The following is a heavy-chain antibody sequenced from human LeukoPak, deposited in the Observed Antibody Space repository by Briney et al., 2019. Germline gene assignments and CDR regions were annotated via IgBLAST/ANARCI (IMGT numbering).Heavy chain of an antibody. CDR2: IYRSGST. J-gene: IGHJ4*02. CDR3: ARGGYSYAVDY. Sequence: SETLSLTCTVSGYSISNGYYWDWIRQPPGRGLEWIGNIYRSGSTSYNPSLKSRVTISVDTSKNQFSLKLSSVTAADTAVYYCARGGYSYAVDYWGQGTLVTVSS. D-gene: IGHD5-18*01. CDR1: GYSISNGYY. V-gene: IGHV4-38-2*02.